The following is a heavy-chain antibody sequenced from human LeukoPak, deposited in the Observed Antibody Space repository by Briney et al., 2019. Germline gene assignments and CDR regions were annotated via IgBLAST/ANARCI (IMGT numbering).Heavy chain of an antibody. CDR3: ARGFDSKSTYFDY. Sequence: SETLSLTCTVSGGSISNSYRNWIRQPPGKGLEWIGYIYYSGTTNYNPSLRSRVTISEDTSKNQFSLRLTSVTAADTAVYYCARGFDSKSTYFDYWGQGTLVTVSS. CDR2: IYYSGTT. CDR1: GGSISNSY. V-gene: IGHV4-59*01. J-gene: IGHJ4*02. D-gene: IGHD5-12*01.